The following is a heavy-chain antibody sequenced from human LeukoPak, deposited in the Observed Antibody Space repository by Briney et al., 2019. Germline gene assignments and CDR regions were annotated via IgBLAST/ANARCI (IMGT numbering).Heavy chain of an antibody. V-gene: IGHV3-7*01. CDR1: GFTFSSHW. CDR3: ARGRGDY. CDR2: IKQGGSEI. Sequence: GGSLRLSCAASGFTFSSHWMNWVRQAPGKGLEWVANIKQGGSEIYYVDSVKGRFTISRDDAKNSLYLQMNSLRDEDTAVYYCARGRGDYWGQGTLVTISS. J-gene: IGHJ4*02.